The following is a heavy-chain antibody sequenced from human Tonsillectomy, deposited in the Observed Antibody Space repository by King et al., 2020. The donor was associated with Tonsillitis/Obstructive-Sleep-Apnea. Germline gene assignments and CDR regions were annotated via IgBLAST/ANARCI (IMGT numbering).Heavy chain of an antibody. CDR1: GGSISSSSHY. V-gene: IGHV4-39*01. D-gene: IGHD2-2*02. J-gene: IGHJ6*03. CDR2: IYYSGST. Sequence: LQLQESGPGLVKPSETLSLTCTVSGGSISSSSHYWAWIRQPPGKGLEWIGSIYYSGSTYYNPSLKRRVTISVDASKNQFSLERSSVTAAETAVYSFATTYCSGTRCNTGYYYMYVWGRGTTVTVSS. CDR3: ATTYCSGTRCNTGYYYMYV.